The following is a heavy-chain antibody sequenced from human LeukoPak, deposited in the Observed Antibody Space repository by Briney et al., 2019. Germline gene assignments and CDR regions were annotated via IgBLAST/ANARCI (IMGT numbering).Heavy chain of an antibody. CDR2: ISSSSSYI. V-gene: IGHV3-21*01. Sequence: GGSLRLSCAASGFSFSSYSMNWVRQAPGKGLEWVSSISSSSSYIYYADSVNGRFTISRDNAKNSLYLQMNSLRAEDTAVYYCARDQVDVDTAMVGEDYYYGMDVWGQGTTVTVSS. J-gene: IGHJ6*02. CDR3: ARDQVDVDTAMVGEDYYYGMDV. CDR1: GFSFSSYS. D-gene: IGHD5-18*01.